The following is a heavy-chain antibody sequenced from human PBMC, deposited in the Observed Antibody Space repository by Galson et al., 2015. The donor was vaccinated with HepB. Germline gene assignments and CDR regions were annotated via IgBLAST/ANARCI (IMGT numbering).Heavy chain of an antibody. Sequence: SVKVSCKVSGATLSDLSIHWVRQAPGKGLEWMGGFKSEYGESINAQKFQGRVTMTEDTSTDTAYMELSSLRSEDTAVYYCATKLGTKYFYYADVWGKGTTVTVSS. CDR2: FKSEYGES. CDR3: ATKLGTKYFYYADV. D-gene: IGHD7-27*01. CDR1: GATLSDLS. V-gene: IGHV1-24*01. J-gene: IGHJ6*03.